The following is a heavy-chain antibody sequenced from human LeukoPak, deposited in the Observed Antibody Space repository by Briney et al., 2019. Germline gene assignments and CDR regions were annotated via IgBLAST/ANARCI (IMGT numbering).Heavy chain of an antibody. CDR1: GFTFSSYS. V-gene: IGHV3-21*01. J-gene: IGHJ3*02. Sequence: PGGSLRLSCAASGFTFSSYSLNWVRQAPGKGLEWVSSISSSSTYTYYADLVKGRFTISRDNAKNSLFLQMNSLRAEDTAVYYCARIGDSSGYFAFDIWGQGTMVTVSS. CDR2: ISSSSTYT. CDR3: ARIGDSSGYFAFDI. D-gene: IGHD3-22*01.